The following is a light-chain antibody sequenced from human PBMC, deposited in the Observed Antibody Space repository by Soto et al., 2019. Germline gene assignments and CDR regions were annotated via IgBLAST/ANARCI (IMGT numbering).Light chain of an antibody. J-gene: IGKJ2*01. Sequence: DIQMSQSPSPLSASVGDRVTFTCRASQNITKWLAWYQHKPGKAPNLLIYKASSLESGVPSRFSGSGTGTEFTLTVSSLQPDDFTTHFCQQYDSYPYTFGQGTKL. CDR1: QNITKW. V-gene: IGKV1-5*03. CDR3: QQYDSYPYT. CDR2: KAS.